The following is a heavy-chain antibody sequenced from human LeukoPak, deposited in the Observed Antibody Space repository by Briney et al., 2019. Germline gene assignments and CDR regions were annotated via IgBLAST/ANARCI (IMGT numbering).Heavy chain of an antibody. CDR1: GYTFTSYD. CDR3: ARGRRSYYPLLYYFDY. J-gene: IGHJ4*02. V-gene: IGHV1-8*01. D-gene: IGHD1-26*01. CDR2: MNPNSGNT. Sequence: ASVKVSCKASGYTFTSYDINWVRQAPGQGLEWMGWMNPNSGNTGYAQKFQGRVTMTRNTSISTAYMELSSLRSEDTAVYYCARGRRSYYPLLYYFDYWGQGTLVTVSS.